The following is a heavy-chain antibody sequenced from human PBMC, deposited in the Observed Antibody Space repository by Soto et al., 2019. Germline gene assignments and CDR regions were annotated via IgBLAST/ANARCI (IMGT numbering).Heavy chain of an antibody. J-gene: IGHJ4*02. CDR3: AREYISSWFDY. CDR1: GYTFTGNY. Sequence: QVQLVQSGTEVKKPGASVMLSCKASGYTFTGNYLHWVRQAPGQGLEWMGWINPNSGVTNYAQKFQGWVTMTRDTSISTAYLEVXGQTSDDTAVYYCAREYISSWFDYWGQGTLVTVPS. D-gene: IGHD6-13*01. V-gene: IGHV1-2*04. CDR2: INPNSGVT.